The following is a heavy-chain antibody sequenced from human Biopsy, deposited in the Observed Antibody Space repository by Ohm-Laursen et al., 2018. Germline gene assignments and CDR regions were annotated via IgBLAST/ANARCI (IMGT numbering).Heavy chain of an antibody. V-gene: IGHV4-34*01. CDR3: ARATNSTGWPYYYFYGMDV. Sequence: SDTLSLTCAVYGGSFSDYYWSWIRQPPGKGLEWIGEINHRGATNYNPSLKSRVTISVDTSKNQFSLRLNSVTAADTAVYYCARATNSTGWPYYYFYGMDVWGQGTTVTVSS. CDR2: INHRGAT. CDR1: GGSFSDYY. D-gene: IGHD2/OR15-2a*01. J-gene: IGHJ6*02.